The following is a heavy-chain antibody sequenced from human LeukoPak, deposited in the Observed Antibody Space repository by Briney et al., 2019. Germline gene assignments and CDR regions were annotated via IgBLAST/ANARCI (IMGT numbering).Heavy chain of an antibody. CDR1: GGSISSYY. CDR3: ARVLDLSKRGLDAFDI. V-gene: IGHV4-59*01. D-gene: IGHD3-16*01. Sequence: SETLSLTCTVSGGSISSYYWTWIRQPPGKGLEWIGYIFYSGGSNYNPSLKSRVTISVDTSKKQFSLKLSSATAADTAVYYCARVLDLSKRGLDAFDIWGQGTMVTVSS. J-gene: IGHJ3*02. CDR2: IFYSGGS.